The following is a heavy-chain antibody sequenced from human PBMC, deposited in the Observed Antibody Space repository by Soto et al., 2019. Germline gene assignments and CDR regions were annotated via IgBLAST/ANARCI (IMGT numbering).Heavy chain of an antibody. CDR1: GFTFSSYS. D-gene: IGHD1-26*01. Sequence: EVQLVESGGGLVKPGGSLRLSCAASGFTFSSYSMNWVRQAPGKGLEWVSSISSSSSYIYYADSVKGRFTISRDNAKNSLYLQMNSLRAKDTAVYYCARGQSVGATTPFDYWGQGTLVTVSS. J-gene: IGHJ4*02. CDR3: ARGQSVGATTPFDY. V-gene: IGHV3-21*01. CDR2: ISSSSSYI.